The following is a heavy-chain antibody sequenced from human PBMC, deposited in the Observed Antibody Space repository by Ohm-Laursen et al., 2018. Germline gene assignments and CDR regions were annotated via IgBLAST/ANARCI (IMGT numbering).Heavy chain of an antibody. CDR3: AKNYYFDS. V-gene: IGHV3-9*01. CDR2: ISWNSGSI. J-gene: IGHJ4*02. CDR1: GFTFDDYA. Sequence: SLRLSCAASGFTFDDYAMHWVRQAPGKGLEWVSGISWNSGSIGYADSVKGRFTISRDNSKNTLYLQMNSLRAEDTAMYYCAKNYYFDSWGQGTLVTVSS.